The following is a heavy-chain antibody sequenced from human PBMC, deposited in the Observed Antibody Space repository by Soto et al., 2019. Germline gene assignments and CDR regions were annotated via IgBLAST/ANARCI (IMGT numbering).Heavy chain of an antibody. D-gene: IGHD4-4*01. CDR3: AKEWAVTNEYYFDC. CDR1: GFTFSSYA. V-gene: IGHV3-23*01. J-gene: IGHJ4*02. Sequence: GGSLRLSCAASGFTFSSYAMSWVRQAPGKGLEWVSSISGSGGNENYADSVKGRFTISRDNSKNTVFLQMSSLRAEDTAIYYCAKEWAVTNEYYFDCWGQGTLVTVSS. CDR2: ISGSGGNE.